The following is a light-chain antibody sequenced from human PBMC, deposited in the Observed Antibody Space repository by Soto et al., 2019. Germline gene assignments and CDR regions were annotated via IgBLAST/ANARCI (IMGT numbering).Light chain of an antibody. CDR1: QGIGDT. V-gene: IGKV3-15*01. CDR2: DTS. J-gene: IGKJ4*01. CDR3: QPHTHLPGN. Sequence: ASQGIGDTLAWYQHKPGQTPRLLIYDTSTRATGVPARFSGSRSGPEFTLACDLLQPEDSAIYYFQPHTHLPGNFAGGTKVDIK.